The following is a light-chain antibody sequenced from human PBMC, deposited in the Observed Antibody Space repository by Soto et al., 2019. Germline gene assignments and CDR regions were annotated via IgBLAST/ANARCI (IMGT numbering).Light chain of an antibody. V-gene: IGLV2-14*03. J-gene: IGLJ1*01. Sequence: QSALTQPASVSRSPGQSITISCTGISADVSTSNFVSWYQHHPGKGPRLILYDFTHRPSGISDRFSGSKSGDTASLTISGLRAEDEADYYCASYRSGPLYVFGTGTKVTVL. CDR2: DFT. CDR1: SADVSTSNF. CDR3: ASYRSGPLYV.